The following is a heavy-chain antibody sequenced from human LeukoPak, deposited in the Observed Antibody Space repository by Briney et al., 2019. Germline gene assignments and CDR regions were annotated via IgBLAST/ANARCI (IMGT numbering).Heavy chain of an antibody. CDR3: ARADLRYFARAPFDF. CDR2: ISTSSSYI. Sequence: GGSLRLYCAGSGFTFSSYNMNWVRQAPGKGLEWVSFISTSSSYIYYADSVKGRFTVSRDNARNSLYLEMDSLRAADTAVYYCARADLRYFARAPFDFWGQGTLVTVSS. CDR1: GFTFSSYN. D-gene: IGHD3-9*01. V-gene: IGHV3-21*01. J-gene: IGHJ4*02.